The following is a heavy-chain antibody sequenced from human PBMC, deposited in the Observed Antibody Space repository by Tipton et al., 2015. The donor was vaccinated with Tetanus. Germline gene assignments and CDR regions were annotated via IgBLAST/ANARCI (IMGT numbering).Heavy chain of an antibody. D-gene: IGHD2-21*02. CDR2: IYYNRNT. J-gene: IGHJ5*02. V-gene: IGHV4-39*01. CDR3: ARTAVNWFDP. CDR1: GGSINSGTFY. Sequence: TLSLTCTVSGGSINSGTFYWDWIRQTPGKGLEWIGNIYYNRNTLQNPSLKSRVTMSLDKSKNQFSLKLRSVTAADTAFYYCARTAVNWFDPWGQGILVTVSS.